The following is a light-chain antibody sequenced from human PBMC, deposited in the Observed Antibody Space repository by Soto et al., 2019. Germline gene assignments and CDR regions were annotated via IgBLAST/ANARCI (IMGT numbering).Light chain of an antibody. V-gene: IGKV1-5*03. Sequence: DIQMTQSPSTRSSSFGDRVTITCRASQNIRSWLAWYQQKPGKAPRLLIYKASSLESGVPSRFSGSGSGTEFTLTISSMKPDDSATDYCQQYDSSSTSGGGTKVDIK. CDR3: QQYDSSST. J-gene: IGKJ4*02. CDR2: KAS. CDR1: QNIRSW.